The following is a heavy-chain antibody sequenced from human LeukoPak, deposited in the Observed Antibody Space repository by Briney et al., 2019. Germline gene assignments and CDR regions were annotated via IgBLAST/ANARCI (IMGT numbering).Heavy chain of an antibody. CDR2: IRASGGFSGSAGDT. Sequence: GGSLRLSCAASGFSFSTYAMSWVRQAPGKGLEWVSGIRASGGFSGSAGDTHYADSVKGRFTISRDNSKNTLHMQMNSLRAEDTAVYYCVKVQSPQWRRYDTHNDAYDIWGQGTKVTVSS. V-gene: IGHV3-23*01. CDR3: VKVQSPQWRRYDTHNDAYDI. CDR1: GFSFSTYA. D-gene: IGHD2-15*01. J-gene: IGHJ3*02.